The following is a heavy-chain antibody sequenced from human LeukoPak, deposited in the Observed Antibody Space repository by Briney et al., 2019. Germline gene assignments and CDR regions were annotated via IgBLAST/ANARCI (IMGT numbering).Heavy chain of an antibody. CDR1: GGSISSYY. Sequence: SETLSLTCTVSGGSISSYYWSWIRQPPGKGLEWIGYIYYSGSTNYNPSLKSRVTISVDTSKNQFSLKLSSVTAADTAVYYCAREAHSYGGIWGQGTLATVSS. CDR2: IYYSGST. D-gene: IGHD5-18*01. V-gene: IGHV4-59*01. CDR3: AREAHSYGGI. J-gene: IGHJ4*02.